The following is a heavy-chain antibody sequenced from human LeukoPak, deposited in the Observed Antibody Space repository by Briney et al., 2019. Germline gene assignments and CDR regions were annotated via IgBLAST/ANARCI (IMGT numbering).Heavy chain of an antibody. D-gene: IGHD3-10*01. CDR1: GYTFTGYY. Sequence: ASVKVSCKASGYTFTGYYMHWVRQAPGQGLEWMGRINPNSGGTNYAQKFQGRVTMTRDTSISTAYMELSRLRSDDTAVHYYARDRITMVRGVICWFDPWGQGTLVTVSS. J-gene: IGHJ5*02. V-gene: IGHV1-2*06. CDR3: ARDRITMVRGVICWFDP. CDR2: INPNSGGT.